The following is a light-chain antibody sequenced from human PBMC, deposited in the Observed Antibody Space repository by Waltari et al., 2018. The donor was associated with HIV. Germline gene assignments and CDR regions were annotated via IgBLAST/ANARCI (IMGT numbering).Light chain of an antibody. CDR3: SSYSGTSSVV. Sequence: VSWFQQFPGKAPQLIIYDVSNRPSGVSDRFSGSKSGNTASLAISGLQAADEAEYYCSSYSGTSSVVFGTGTKVSVL. CDR2: DVS. V-gene: IGLV2-14*03. J-gene: IGLJ1*01.